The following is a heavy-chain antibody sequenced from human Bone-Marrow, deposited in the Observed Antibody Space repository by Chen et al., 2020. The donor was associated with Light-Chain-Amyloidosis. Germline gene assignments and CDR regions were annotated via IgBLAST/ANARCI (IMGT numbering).Heavy chain of an antibody. J-gene: IGHJ4*02. CDR2: RFSNGEE. D-gene: IGHD3-3*01. CDR3: ARITYDFLSGYWRYFDY. Sequence: GFSLTRARVGVSWIRQPPGKALEWRAHRFSNGEESYSTSLKSRLNISEDTSKSQVVLTMTNMDPVDTATYYCARITYDFLSGYWRYFDYWGQGTLVTVSS. CDR1: GFSLTRARVG. V-gene: IGHV2-26*01.